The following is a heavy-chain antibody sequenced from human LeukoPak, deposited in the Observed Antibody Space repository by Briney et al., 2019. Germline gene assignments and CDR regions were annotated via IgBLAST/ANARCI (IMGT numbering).Heavy chain of an antibody. CDR1: GGGFTFTSHA. J-gene: IGHJ3*01. CDR3: AGFFYGESPDAFDL. Sequence: GASVKVSCKASGGGFTFTSHAITWVRQAPGQGLEWMAGIIPIYGSASYAQKFQGRVTVTSDESTRTVYMELSSLRSEDTAVYYCAGFFYGESPDAFDLWGQGTMVTVSS. D-gene: IGHD2/OR15-2a*01. V-gene: IGHV1-69*13. CDR2: IIPIYGSA.